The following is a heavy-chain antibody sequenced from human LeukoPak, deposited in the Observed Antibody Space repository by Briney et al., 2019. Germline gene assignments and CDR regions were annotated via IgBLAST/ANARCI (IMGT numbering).Heavy chain of an antibody. V-gene: IGHV5-51*01. CDR1: GYTFTSYG. CDR2: IYPGDSDT. J-gene: IGHJ4*02. D-gene: IGHD6-13*01. Sequence: KVSCKASGYTFTSYGISWVRQMPGKGLEWMGIIYPGDSDTRYSPSFQGQVTISADKSISTAYLQWSSLKASDTAMYYCARQQAAAAPSDYWGQGTLVTVSS. CDR3: ARQQAAAAPSDY.